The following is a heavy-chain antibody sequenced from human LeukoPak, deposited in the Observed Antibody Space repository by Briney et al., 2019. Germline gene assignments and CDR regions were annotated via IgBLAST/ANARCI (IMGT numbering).Heavy chain of an antibody. Sequence: GGSLRLSCKVSGFTIRDFTMNWVRQAPGRGLEWVSSITGVNTKYADSVKGRFTVSRDIGERSLYLQLNTLRVEDTAVYYCARWLQFGWGQGTLVTVSS. CDR2: ITGVNT. J-gene: IGHJ4*02. CDR1: GFTIRDFT. CDR3: ARWLQFG. D-gene: IGHD5-24*01. V-gene: IGHV3-21*01.